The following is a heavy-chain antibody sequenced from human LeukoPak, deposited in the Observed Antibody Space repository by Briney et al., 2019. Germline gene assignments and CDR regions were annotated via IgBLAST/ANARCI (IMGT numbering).Heavy chain of an antibody. CDR3: GRDKGKTSIDN. CDR2: ILSDGSNK. CDR1: GYTFTGYY. D-gene: IGHD5-24*01. V-gene: IGHV3-30*02. Sequence: SCKASGYTFTGYYMHWVRQSPGKGLEWVTFILSDGSNKYYSESVKGRFTISRDNSKNMVYLQMDSLRREDTAVYYCGRDKGKTSIDNWGQGTQITVSS. J-gene: IGHJ4*02.